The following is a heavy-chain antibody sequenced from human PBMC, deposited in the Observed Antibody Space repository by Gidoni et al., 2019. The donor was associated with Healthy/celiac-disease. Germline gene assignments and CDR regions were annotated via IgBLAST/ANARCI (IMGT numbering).Heavy chain of an antibody. D-gene: IGHD6-19*01. CDR1: EIPFSSYG. J-gene: IGHJ4*02. CDR3: AKQTGRRQWLDASFDY. Sequence: VQLVESGGGVVQPGRSLRLPCPASEIPFSSYGMHWVRQAPGKGLVWVAVISYDGSNKYYADSVKGRFTISRDNSKNTLYLQKNSLRAEDTAVYYCAKQTGRRQWLDASFDYWGQGTLVTVSS. V-gene: IGHV3-30*18. CDR2: ISYDGSNK.